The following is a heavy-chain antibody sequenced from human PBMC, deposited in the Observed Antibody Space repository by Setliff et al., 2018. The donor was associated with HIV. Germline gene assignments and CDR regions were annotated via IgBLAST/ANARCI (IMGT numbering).Heavy chain of an antibody. CDR3: ASPASGGSSGQYHY. V-gene: IGHV4-59*05. Sequence: SETLSLTCTISGGSISSYYWSWIRQPPGKGLEWIGSIYYSGSTYYNPSLKSRVTISVDTSKNDISLKLSSVTAADTAVYYCASPASGGSSGQYHYWGQGTLVTVSS. CDR1: GGSISSYY. J-gene: IGHJ4*02. D-gene: IGHD6-19*01. CDR2: IYYSGST.